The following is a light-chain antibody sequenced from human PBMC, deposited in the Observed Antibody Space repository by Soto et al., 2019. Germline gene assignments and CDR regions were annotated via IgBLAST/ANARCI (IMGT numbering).Light chain of an antibody. Sequence: QSVLTQPHSVCGAPGQRVTISCTGSSSNIGAGYDVHWYQQLPGTAPKLLINANSNRPSGVPDRFSGSKSGTSASLAITGLQAEDEADYYCQSYDNSLSGWVFGGGTKLTV. CDR1: SSNIGAGYD. CDR3: QSYDNSLSGWV. J-gene: IGLJ3*02. V-gene: IGLV1-40*01. CDR2: ANS.